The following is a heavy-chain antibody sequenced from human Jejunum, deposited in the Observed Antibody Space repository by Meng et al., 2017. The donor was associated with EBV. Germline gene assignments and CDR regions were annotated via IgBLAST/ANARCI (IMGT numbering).Heavy chain of an antibody. CDR1: GYTFTSSG. V-gene: IGHV7-4-1*02. D-gene: IGHD2-8*02. J-gene: IGHJ5*02. Sequence: QVQLVQSGSELKKPGASVKGACKASGYTFTSSGINWVRQAPGQGLEWMGWINTNTGYPTYAQDFTGRFVFSLDTSVSTAYLQITSLSTEDNAVYYCARVRPGGGWFDPWGQGTLVTVSS. CDR3: ARVRPGGGWFDP. CDR2: INTNTGYP.